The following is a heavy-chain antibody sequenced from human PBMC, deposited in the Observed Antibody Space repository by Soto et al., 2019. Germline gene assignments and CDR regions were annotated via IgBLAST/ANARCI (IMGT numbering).Heavy chain of an antibody. D-gene: IGHD2-21*01. Sequence: GGSLRLSCAASGFTFNDYSMHWVRQAPGKGLEWVSLTSWDGGKAYYADSVKGRFTISRDNRKNSLYLQMNSLRTEDTALYYCAKDVSSRLLLRIDSWGQGTLVTVSS. CDR3: AKDVSSRLLLRIDS. V-gene: IGHV3-43*01. CDR1: GFTFNDYS. CDR2: TSWDGGKA. J-gene: IGHJ4*02.